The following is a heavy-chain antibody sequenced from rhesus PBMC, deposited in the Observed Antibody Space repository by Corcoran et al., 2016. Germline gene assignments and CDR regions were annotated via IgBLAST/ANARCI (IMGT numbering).Heavy chain of an antibody. CDR3: AGERSNLYYYGLDS. D-gene: IGHD4-23*01. Sequence: EVQLVESGGGLVQPGGSLRLSCAASGFTFSSYWMHWVRQAPGKGLEWISAINSACINTYYADSVKGRFTSSRENAKNTLYLQMDGLRAEDTAVYYCAGERSNLYYYGLDSWGQGVVVTVSS. CDR1: GFTFSSYW. V-gene: IGHV3-14*01. CDR2: INSACINT. J-gene: IGHJ6*01.